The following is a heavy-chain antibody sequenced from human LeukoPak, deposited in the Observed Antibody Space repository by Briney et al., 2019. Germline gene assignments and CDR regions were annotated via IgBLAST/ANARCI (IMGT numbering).Heavy chain of an antibody. CDR1: GFIFRDYS. J-gene: IGHJ3*01. D-gene: IGHD3-22*01. Sequence: GGSLRVSCAASGFIFRDYSMNWVRQAPGKGLEWVSSMTSSRYIYYADSVKGRFTISRDDANNLVFLQMHSLRAEDTAIYYCTRDQFFDYDNDDAFDVWGQGTKVIVSS. V-gene: IGHV3-21*04. CDR2: MTSSRYI. CDR3: TRDQFFDYDNDDAFDV.